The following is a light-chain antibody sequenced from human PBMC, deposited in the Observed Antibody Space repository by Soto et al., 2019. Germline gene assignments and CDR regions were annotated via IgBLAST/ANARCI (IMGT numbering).Light chain of an antibody. J-gene: IGKJ2*01. Sequence: EVVLTQSPATLSVSPGDRATLSCRASLSVSNNLAWYQQKPGQAPRLLIYGASTGATGLPARFSASGSGTEFTLTISSLQSEDFAVYYCQQYNNWPPYTFGQGTRLEIK. CDR2: GAS. CDR3: QQYNNWPPYT. CDR1: LSVSNN. V-gene: IGKV3-15*01.